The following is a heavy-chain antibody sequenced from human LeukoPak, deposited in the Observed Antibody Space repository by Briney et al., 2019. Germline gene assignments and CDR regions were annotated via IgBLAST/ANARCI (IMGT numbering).Heavy chain of an antibody. D-gene: IGHD1-26*01. CDR3: ARDRGTYPNHHYNYMDI. V-gene: IGHV1-18*04. Sequence: GASVKVSCKASGYTFTGYYMHWVRQAPGQGLEWMGWINTYSGNTNYAQKVQGRVTMTTDTSTRTVYMELRSLRSDDTAVYYCARDRGTYPNHHYNYMDIWGKGTTVTVSS. CDR2: INTYSGNT. CDR1: GYTFTGYY. J-gene: IGHJ6*03.